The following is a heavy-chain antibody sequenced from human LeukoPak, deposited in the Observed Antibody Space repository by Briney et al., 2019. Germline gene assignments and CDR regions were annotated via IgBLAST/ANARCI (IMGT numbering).Heavy chain of an antibody. V-gene: IGHV4-59*12. J-gene: IGHJ4*02. Sequence: SETLSLTCTVSGGSISSYYWSWIRRPPGKGLEWIGYIHYSGSTNYNPSLKSRVTISVDTSKNQFSLKLSSVTAADTAVYYCARRAGKVYDILTGYYPLYSFDYWGQGTLVTVPS. CDR3: ARRAGKVYDILTGYYPLYSFDY. CDR2: IHYSGST. D-gene: IGHD3-9*01. CDR1: GGSISSYY.